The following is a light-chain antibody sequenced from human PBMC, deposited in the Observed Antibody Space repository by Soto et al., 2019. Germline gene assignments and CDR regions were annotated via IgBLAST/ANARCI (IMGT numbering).Light chain of an antibody. Sequence: EIVMTQYPATLSVSPGERATLSCRASQTVSNNLAWYQQKPGQAPRLLFYSSSTRATGVPARFSGSRSGTDFTLTISSLQSEDFAVDYCQQYNSWPPTFGGGTKVETK. J-gene: IGKJ4*01. CDR2: SSS. CDR1: QTVSNN. V-gene: IGKV3-15*01. CDR3: QQYNSWPPT.